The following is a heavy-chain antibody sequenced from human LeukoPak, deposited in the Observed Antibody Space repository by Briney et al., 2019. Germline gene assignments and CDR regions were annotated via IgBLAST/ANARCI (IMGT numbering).Heavy chain of an antibody. D-gene: IGHD3-22*01. CDR2: ISDNGGST. CDR3: ATPDYYDSSGYYYPFDY. V-gene: IGHV3-23*01. Sequence: GGSLRLSCAASGFTFSSYAMTWVRQAPGKGLEWVSSISDNGGSTYYADSVKGRFTISRDNSKNTLYLQMNSLRAEDMAVYYCATPDYYDSSGYYYPFDYWGQGTLVTVSS. J-gene: IGHJ4*02. CDR1: GFTFSSYA.